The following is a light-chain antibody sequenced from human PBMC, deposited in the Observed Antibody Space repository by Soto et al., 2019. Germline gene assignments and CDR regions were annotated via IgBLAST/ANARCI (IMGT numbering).Light chain of an antibody. CDR1: QSVSNNY. CDR2: GAS. J-gene: IGKJ4*01. Sequence: ELVLTQSPGTLSLSPGERATLSCRAIQSVSNNYLAWYLQKPGQAPRLLIYGASTRATGIPDRFSGSGSGTDFTLTISSLQPDDFATYYCQQYNTYSSLTFGGGAKVDIK. V-gene: IGKV3-20*01. CDR3: QQYNTYSSLT.